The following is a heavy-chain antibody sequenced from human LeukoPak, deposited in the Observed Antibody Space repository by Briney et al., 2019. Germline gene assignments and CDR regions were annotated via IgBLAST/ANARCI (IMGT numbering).Heavy chain of an antibody. V-gene: IGHV3-30*18. J-gene: IGHJ4*02. Sequence: PGGSLRLSCAASGFTFSSYGMHWVRQAPGKGXXXXXXISYDGSNKYYADSVKGRFTISRDNSKNTLYLQMNSLRAEDTAVYYCAKSYYYDSSGYSDYWGQGTLVTVSS. CDR2: ISYDGSNK. D-gene: IGHD3-22*01. CDR3: AKSYYYDSSGYSDY. CDR1: GFTFSSYG.